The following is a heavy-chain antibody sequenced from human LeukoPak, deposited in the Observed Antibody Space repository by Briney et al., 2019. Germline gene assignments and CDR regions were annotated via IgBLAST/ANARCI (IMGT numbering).Heavy chain of an antibody. J-gene: IGHJ4*02. Sequence: PGGSLRLSCAASGFTFSRHWMSWVRQAPGKGLERVAHMNQDGSAIYSVDSVKGRFTISRDNDKNSLYLQMNGLTVADTAVYYCARTVPGYPDDYSDYWGQGTLVNVSS. CDR1: GFTFSRHW. CDR3: ARTVPGYPDDYSDY. CDR2: MNQDGSAI. V-gene: IGHV3-7*01. D-gene: IGHD6-19*01.